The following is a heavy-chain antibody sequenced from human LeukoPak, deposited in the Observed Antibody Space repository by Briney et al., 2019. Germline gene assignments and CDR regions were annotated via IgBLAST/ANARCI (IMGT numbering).Heavy chain of an antibody. V-gene: IGHV3-74*01. CDR2: IIREVGST. D-gene: IGHD1-1*01. CDR3: VGTTTTCCNY. Sequence: GGSLRLSCAQSGVSSCVSWTHRVRPAPGGRLGWVARIIREVGSTSYTDSVRGRFTISRDNTKNTLYLQISRVRAHDTGLYFSVGTTTTCCNYWGEGTRVSVFS. J-gene: IGHJ4*02. CDR1: GVSSCVSW.